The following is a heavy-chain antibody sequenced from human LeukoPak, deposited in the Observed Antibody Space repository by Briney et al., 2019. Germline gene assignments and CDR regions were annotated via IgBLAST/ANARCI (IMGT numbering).Heavy chain of an antibody. CDR1: GYTFTSYG. CDR2: ISAYNGNT. V-gene: IGHV1-18*01. J-gene: IGHJ4*02. Sequence: ASVKVSCKASGYTFTSYGISWVRQAPGQGLEWMGWISAYNGNTNYAQKLQGRVTMTTDTSTSTAYMELRSLRSDDTAVYYCASVEIAVAGTRGSDYWGQGTLVTVSS. CDR3: ASVEIAVAGTRGSDY. D-gene: IGHD6-19*01.